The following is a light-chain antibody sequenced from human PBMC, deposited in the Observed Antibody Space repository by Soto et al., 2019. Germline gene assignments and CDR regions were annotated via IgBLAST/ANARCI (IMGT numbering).Light chain of an antibody. CDR1: QSVSGIY. J-gene: IGKJ5*01. CDR2: DAD. CDR3: QQSASSVT. Sequence: EIILTQSPGTLSLSPGERATLSCRASQSVSGIYLAWYQQKPGQAPRLLIYDADTRATGIPDRFSGSGFGTHFTLTISSLEPEDFAMYYCQQSASSVTFGQGTRLEIK. V-gene: IGKV3-20*01.